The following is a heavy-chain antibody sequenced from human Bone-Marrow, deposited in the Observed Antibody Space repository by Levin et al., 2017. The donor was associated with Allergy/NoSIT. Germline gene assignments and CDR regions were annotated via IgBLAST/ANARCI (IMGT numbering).Heavy chain of an antibody. J-gene: IGHJ3*02. CDR3: ARGVIAGRQQQNGYSSSSFYAFDS. D-gene: IGHD6-6*01. CDR2: IIPIFGTA. Sequence: GASVKVSCKASGGTFSSYAISWVRQAPGQGLEWMGGIIPIFGTANYAQKFQGRVTITADKSTSTAYMELSSLRSEDTAVYYCARGVIAGRQQQNGYSSSSFYAFDSWGQGTMVTVSS. CDR1: GGTFSSYA. V-gene: IGHV1-69*06.